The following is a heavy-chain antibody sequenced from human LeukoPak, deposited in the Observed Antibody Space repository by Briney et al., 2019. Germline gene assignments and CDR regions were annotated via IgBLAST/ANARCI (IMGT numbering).Heavy chain of an antibody. Sequence: AVKVSCKASGGTFSSYVISWVRQAPGQGLELMGGIIPGFGTANYSQKFQGTVTITAAVYATKVYMVLNSLRSEDTAVYYCAREPEPAITMVRGEVFDIWGQGTMVIVSS. CDR1: GGTFSSYV. CDR3: AREPEPAITMVRGEVFDI. D-gene: IGHD3-10*01. V-gene: IGHV1-69*01. J-gene: IGHJ3*02. CDR2: IIPGFGTA.